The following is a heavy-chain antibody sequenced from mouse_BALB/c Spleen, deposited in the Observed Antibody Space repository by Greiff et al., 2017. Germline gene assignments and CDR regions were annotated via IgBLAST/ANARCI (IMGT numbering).Heavy chain of an antibody. CDR1: GFSLTSYD. Sequence: VQGVESGPGLVAPSQSLSITCTVSGFSLTSYDISWIRQPPGKGLEWLGVIWTGGGTNYNSAFMSRLSISKDNSKSQVFLKMNSLQTDDTAIYYCVRGGGNYGYFDVWGAGTTVTVSS. CDR3: VRGGGNYGYFDV. CDR2: IWTGGGT. V-gene: IGHV2-9-2*01. D-gene: IGHD1-1*02. J-gene: IGHJ1*01.